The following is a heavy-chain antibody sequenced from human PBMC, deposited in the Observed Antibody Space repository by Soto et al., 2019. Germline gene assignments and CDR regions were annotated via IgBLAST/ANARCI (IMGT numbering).Heavy chain of an antibody. Sequence: SETLSLTCTVSGGSISSSSYYWGWIRQPPGKGLEWIGSIYYSGSTYYNPSLKSRVTISVDTSKNQFSLKLSSVTAADTAVYYCARLYQPLLSYYFDYWGQGTLVTVSS. V-gene: IGHV4-39*01. CDR2: IYYSGST. D-gene: IGHD2-21*02. CDR3: ARLYQPLLSYYFDY. J-gene: IGHJ4*02. CDR1: GGSISSSSYY.